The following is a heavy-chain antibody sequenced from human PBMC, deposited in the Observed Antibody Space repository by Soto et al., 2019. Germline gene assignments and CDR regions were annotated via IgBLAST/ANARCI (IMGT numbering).Heavy chain of an antibody. CDR1: GYTFTGYY. Sequence: SVKVSCKASGYTFTGYYMDGVRQAPGEGLEWMGGIIPIFGTANYAQKFQGRVTITADESTSTAYMELSSLRSEDTAVYYCARAPLVGIAAAGLFDYWGQGTLVTVSS. CDR3: ARAPLVGIAAAGLFDY. V-gene: IGHV1-69*13. D-gene: IGHD6-13*01. J-gene: IGHJ4*02. CDR2: IIPIFGTA.